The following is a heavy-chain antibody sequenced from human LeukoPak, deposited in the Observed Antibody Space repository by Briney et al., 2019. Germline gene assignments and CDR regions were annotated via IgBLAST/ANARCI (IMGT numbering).Heavy chain of an antibody. V-gene: IGHV4-38-2*02. CDR3: ASADGYNYPLDY. D-gene: IGHD5-24*01. J-gene: IGHJ4*02. CDR1: AYSISSGFY. CDR2: IYHSGST. Sequence: SETLSLTCTVSAYSISSGFYWGWIRQPPGKGLEWIGSIYHSGSTYYNPSLKSRVTISVDTSKNQFSLKLSSVTAADTAVYYCASADGYNYPLDYWGQGTLVTVSS.